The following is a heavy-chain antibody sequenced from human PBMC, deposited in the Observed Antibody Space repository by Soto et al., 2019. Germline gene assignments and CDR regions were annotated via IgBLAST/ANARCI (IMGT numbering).Heavy chain of an antibody. CDR1: GFNFNTFA. Sequence: EEQVSESGGGLVQPGGSLRLSCAASGFNFNTFAMSWIRQAPGKGLEWVSHISSSGGSRDYADSVRGRFTVSRDNSKKVRFLQMNSLRADDTATYDCAKDPPSPWTANWVDPWGTGTLVTVSS. D-gene: IGHD1-1*01. V-gene: IGHV3-23*01. J-gene: IGHJ5*02. CDR2: ISSSGGSR. CDR3: AKDPPSPWTANWVDP.